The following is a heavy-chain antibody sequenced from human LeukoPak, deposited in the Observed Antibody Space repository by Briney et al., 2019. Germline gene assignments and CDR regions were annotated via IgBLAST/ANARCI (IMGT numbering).Heavy chain of an antibody. D-gene: IGHD5-18*01. CDR3: ARDPYVDTAMVVDY. CDR1: GYTFTSYG. CDR2: ISAYHGNT. V-gene: IGHV1-18*01. Sequence: GASVKVSCTASGYTFTSYGISWVRQAPGQGLEWMGWISAYHGNTNYAQKLQGRVTMTTDTSTSTAYMELRSLRSDDTAVYYCARDPYVDTAMVVDYWGQGTLVTVSS. J-gene: IGHJ4*02.